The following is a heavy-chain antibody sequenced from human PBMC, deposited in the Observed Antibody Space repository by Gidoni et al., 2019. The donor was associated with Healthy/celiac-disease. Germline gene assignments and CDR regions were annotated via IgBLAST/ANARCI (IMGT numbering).Heavy chain of an antibody. V-gene: IGHV3-48*03. CDR2: ISSSGSTI. Sequence: EVQLVESGGGLVQHGGSLRLSCAASGFTFSSYEMNWVRKAPGKGLEWVSYISSSGSTIYYADSVKGRFTISRDNAKNSLYLQMNSLRAEDTAVYYCARASYGYYYYGMDVWGQGTTVTVSS. D-gene: IGHD5-18*01. CDR1: GFTFSSYE. CDR3: ARASYGYYYYGMDV. J-gene: IGHJ6*02.